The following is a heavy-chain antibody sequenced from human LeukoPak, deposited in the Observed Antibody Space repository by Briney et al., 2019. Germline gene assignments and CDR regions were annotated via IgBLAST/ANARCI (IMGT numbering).Heavy chain of an antibody. CDR2: ISKDGSNK. CDR3: AREQVVVGRGYYGMDV. J-gene: IGHJ6*02. D-gene: IGHD2-2*01. V-gene: IGHV3-30-3*01. CDR1: RFTLNSYV. Sequence: PGRSLSLSCAASRFTLNSYVIHWVRQAPGKGLEWVALISKDGSNKEYPDSVRGRFTISRDNSENTLYLQMNSLRVDDTAVYYCAREQVVVGRGYYGMDVWGQGTTVTVS.